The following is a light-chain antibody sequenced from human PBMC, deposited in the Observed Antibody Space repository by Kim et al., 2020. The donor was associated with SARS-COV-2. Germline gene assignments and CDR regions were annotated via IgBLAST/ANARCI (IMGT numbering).Light chain of an antibody. CDR3: NSRDSNDNVV. CDR1: SLTTFY. V-gene: IGLV3-19*01. Sequence: SYELTQDPAVSVALGQTVRITCQGDSLTTFYASWYQQKPGQAPIVVIYGKNNRPSGIPDRFSGSSSGNTASLTITGTQAGDEADYYCNSRDSNDNVVFGG. J-gene: IGLJ2*01. CDR2: GKN.